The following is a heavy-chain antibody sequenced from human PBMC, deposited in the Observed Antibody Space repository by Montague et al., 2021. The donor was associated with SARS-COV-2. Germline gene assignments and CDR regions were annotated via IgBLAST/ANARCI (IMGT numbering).Heavy chain of an antibody. CDR2: IYTSGST. V-gene: IGHV4-61*02. Sequence: TLSLTCTVSGGSISSGSYYWSWVRQPAGKGLEWIGRIYTSGSTNYNPSLKSRVTISVDTSKNQFSLKLSSVTAADTAVNYCARDLATYYGSGSYYNPIDAFDIWGQGTMVTVSS. CDR1: GGSISSGSYY. J-gene: IGHJ3*02. D-gene: IGHD3-10*01. CDR3: ARDLATYYGSGSYYNPIDAFDI.